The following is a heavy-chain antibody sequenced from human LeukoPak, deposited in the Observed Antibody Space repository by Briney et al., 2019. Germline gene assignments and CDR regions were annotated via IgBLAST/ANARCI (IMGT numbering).Heavy chain of an antibody. CDR3: ARTPTVRGATRGYLDQ. CDR2: IWYDGSNQ. V-gene: IGHV3-33*01. Sequence: WRSPRLSRAASGFTFRTYGMHWVRQAPGKGLGWVAGIWYDGSNQYYPPAVKGRFTISRDNAQNSVFLQMNSLRAEDTAVYNCARTPTVRGATRGYLDQWGQGTLVTVSS. D-gene: IGHD3-10*01. CDR1: GFTFRTYG. J-gene: IGHJ4*02.